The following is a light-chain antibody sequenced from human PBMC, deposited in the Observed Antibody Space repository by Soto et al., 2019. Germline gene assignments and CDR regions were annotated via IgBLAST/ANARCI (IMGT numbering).Light chain of an antibody. CDR1: QSIDTW. CDR3: QQYETFSGT. CDR2: GAS. Sequence: DIQMTQSPSSLSASVGDRVTITCRASQSIDTWLAWHQQKPGRTPELLIHGASRLQSGVPARFSGSGSGTKFTLTIASLQPDDFATYYCQQYETFSGTFGPGTKVDIK. V-gene: IGKV1-5*01. J-gene: IGKJ1*01.